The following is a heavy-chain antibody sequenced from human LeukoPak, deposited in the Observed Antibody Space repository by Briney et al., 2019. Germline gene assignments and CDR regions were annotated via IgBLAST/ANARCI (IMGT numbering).Heavy chain of an antibody. V-gene: IGHV4-34*01. CDR2: INHSGST. Sequence: PSETLSLTCAVHGASFSGYYWSWIRQPPGKGLEWRGGINHSGSTTYNTSPTSPVTISVYTSKNQFSLKVSSVTAADTAVYYCARLFYGSGSDYWGQGTLVTVSS. J-gene: IGHJ4*02. CDR1: GASFSGYY. CDR3: ARLFYGSGSDY. D-gene: IGHD3-10*01.